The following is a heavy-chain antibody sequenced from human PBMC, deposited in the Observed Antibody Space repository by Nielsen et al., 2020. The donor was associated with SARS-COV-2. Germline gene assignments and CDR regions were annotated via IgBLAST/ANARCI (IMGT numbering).Heavy chain of an antibody. J-gene: IGHJ4*02. V-gene: IGHV3-30*18. D-gene: IGHD3-10*01. CDR3: AKSNVVRGIIGYYFEY. CDR2: ISFDGSNT. CDR1: GFTFSSFG. Sequence: GESLKISCAASGFTFSSFGMYWVRQAPGKGLEWVAVISFDGSNTYYADSVKGRFTISRDNFKNTLYLQMNGLRTEDTAVYYCAKSNVVRGIIGYYFEYWGRGTAVNVSS.